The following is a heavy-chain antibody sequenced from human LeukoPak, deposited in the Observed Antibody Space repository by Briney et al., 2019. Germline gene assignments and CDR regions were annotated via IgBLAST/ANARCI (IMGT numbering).Heavy chain of an antibody. D-gene: IGHD5-24*01. V-gene: IGHV4-59*01. CDR2: IYYSGST. CDR1: GGSISSYY. J-gene: IGHJ3*02. Sequence: SETLSLTCTVSGGSISSYYWSWIRQPPGKGLEWIGYIYYSGSTNYNPSLKSRVTISVDTSKNQFSLKLSSVTAADTAVYYCARGSHHRDGYIDDAFDIWGQGTMVTVSS. CDR3: ARGSHHRDGYIDDAFDI.